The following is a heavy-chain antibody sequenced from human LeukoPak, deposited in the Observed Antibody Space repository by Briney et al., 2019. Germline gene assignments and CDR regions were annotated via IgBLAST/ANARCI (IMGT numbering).Heavy chain of an antibody. J-gene: IGHJ6*04. D-gene: IGHD3-9*01. CDR1: GFTFSSYA. Sequence: GGSLRLSCAASGFTFSSYAMHWVRQAPGKGLEWVAVISYDGSNKYYANSVKGRFTISRDNSKNTLYLQINSLRAEDTAVYYCATKGLRYFDWLLSPPYYYYGMDVWGKGTTVTVSS. CDR3: ATKGLRYFDWLLSPPYYYYGMDV. V-gene: IGHV3-30*04. CDR2: ISYDGSNK.